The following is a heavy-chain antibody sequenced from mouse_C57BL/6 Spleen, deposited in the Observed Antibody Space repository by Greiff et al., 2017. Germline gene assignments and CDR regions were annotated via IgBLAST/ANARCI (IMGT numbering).Heavy chain of an antibody. CDR1: GYTFTGYW. Sequence: QVQLQQSGPELMKPGASVKLSCKATGYTFTGYWIEWVKQRPGHGLEWIGEILPGSGSTNYNGKFKGKATFTADTSSKTAYMQLSSLTTEDSAIYYGARWEGLYDDDGGADYWGQGTTLTVSS. V-gene: IGHV1-9*01. J-gene: IGHJ2*01. CDR3: ARWEGLYDDDGGADY. CDR2: ILPGSGST. D-gene: IGHD2-4*01.